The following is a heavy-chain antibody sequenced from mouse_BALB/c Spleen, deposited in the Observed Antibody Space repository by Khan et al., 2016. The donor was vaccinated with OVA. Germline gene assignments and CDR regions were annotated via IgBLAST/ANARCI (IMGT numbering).Heavy chain of an antibody. J-gene: IGHJ4*01. D-gene: IGHD2-3*01. Sequence: VQLQQSGPGLVNPSQSLSLTCTVTGYSITSDYAWNWIRQFPGNKLEWMGYINYSGSTNYNPALKSRISITRDTSKNQFFLQVNSVTTEDTDTYYCARDGSRYNYAMDYWGQGTSVTVSS. CDR3: ARDGSRYNYAMDY. CDR1: GYSITSDYA. CDR2: INYSGST. V-gene: IGHV3-2*02.